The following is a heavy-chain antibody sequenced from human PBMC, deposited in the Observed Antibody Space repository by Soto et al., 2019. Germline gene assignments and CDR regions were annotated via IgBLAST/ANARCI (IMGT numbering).Heavy chain of an antibody. J-gene: IGHJ4*02. CDR3: AREGVFCGGDCFFDY. V-gene: IGHV1-18*01. CDR1: TYTFSTYA. CDR2: INAYNGHT. D-gene: IGHD2-21*02. Sequence: QVQLVQSGAEVKKPGASVKVSCKASTYTFSTYAISWVRQAPGQGLEWMGWINAYNGHTNYAQNLQGRLTMTTDTSTSTAYMELRSLRSDDTAVYYCAREGVFCGGDCFFDYWGQGTLVTVSS.